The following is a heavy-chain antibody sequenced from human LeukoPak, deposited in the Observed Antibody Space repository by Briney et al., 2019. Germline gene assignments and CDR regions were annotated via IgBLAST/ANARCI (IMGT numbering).Heavy chain of an antibody. CDR1: GGTFSSYA. CDR3: ARSKYYDFWSGYFAHAYYFDY. D-gene: IGHD3-3*01. Sequence: SVKVSCKASGGTFSSYAISWVRQAPGQGREWMGGGIPIFGTANYAQKFQGRVTITTDESTSTAYMELSSLRSEDTAVYYCARSKYYDFWSGYFAHAYYFDYWGQGTLVTVSS. J-gene: IGHJ4*02. V-gene: IGHV1-69*05. CDR2: GIPIFGTA.